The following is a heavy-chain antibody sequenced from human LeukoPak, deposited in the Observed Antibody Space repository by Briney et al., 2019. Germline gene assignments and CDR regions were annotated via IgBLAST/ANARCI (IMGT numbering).Heavy chain of an antibody. D-gene: IGHD3-3*01. CDR1: GGSFSGYY. Sequence: SETLSLTCAVYGGSFSGYYWSWIRQPPGKGLEWIGYIYYSGSTNYNPSLKSRVTISVDTSKNQFSLKLSPVTAADTAVYYCARAPPVGEDYYYYYYMDVWGKGTTVTVSS. J-gene: IGHJ6*03. CDR2: IYYSGST. CDR3: ARAPPVGEDYYYYYYMDV. V-gene: IGHV4-59*01.